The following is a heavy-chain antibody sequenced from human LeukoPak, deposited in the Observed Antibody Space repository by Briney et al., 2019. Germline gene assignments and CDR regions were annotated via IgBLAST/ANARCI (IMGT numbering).Heavy chain of an antibody. Sequence: PGRSLRLSCAASGFTFSSYGMHWVRQAPGKGLEWVAVISYDGSHKYYADSVKGRFTISRDNSKNTLYLQMNSLRGEDTAVYYCARSPLMVPAAMGLDVWGQGTTVTVSS. CDR3: ARSPLMVPAAMGLDV. CDR1: GFTFSSYG. CDR2: ISYDGSHK. J-gene: IGHJ6*02. D-gene: IGHD2-2*01. V-gene: IGHV3-30*03.